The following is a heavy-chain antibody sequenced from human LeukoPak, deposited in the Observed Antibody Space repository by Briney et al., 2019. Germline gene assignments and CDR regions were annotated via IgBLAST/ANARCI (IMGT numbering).Heavy chain of an antibody. Sequence: GGSLRLSCAASGFTFSSYAMSWVRQAPGKGLEWDAAITGSGGTTYYGDSVKGRFTISRDSSKNTLYLQMNSLRAEDTAVYYCAKDSSGYYPTLSDNWGQGTLVIVSS. D-gene: IGHD3-22*01. V-gene: IGHV3-23*01. CDR2: ITGSGGTT. CDR1: GFTFSSYA. CDR3: AKDSSGYYPTLSDN. J-gene: IGHJ4*02.